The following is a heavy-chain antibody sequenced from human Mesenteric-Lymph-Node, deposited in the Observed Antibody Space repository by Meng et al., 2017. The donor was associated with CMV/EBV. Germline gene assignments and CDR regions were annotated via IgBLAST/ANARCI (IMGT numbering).Heavy chain of an antibody. V-gene: IGHV3-66*01. J-gene: IGHJ4*02. Sequence: EWDLVGCGGGLGQPGGALRLSWAASGFKVRDKYMSWVRQAPGKGLEWVCIIYRGDNTYYIDSVKDRFTVSRDNSKNTMYLQMNSLRVEDTAVYYCTGDSVSNPNLDYWGQGTLVTVSS. CDR2: IYRGDNT. D-gene: IGHD3-10*01. CDR3: TGDSVSNPNLDY. CDR1: GFKVRDKY.